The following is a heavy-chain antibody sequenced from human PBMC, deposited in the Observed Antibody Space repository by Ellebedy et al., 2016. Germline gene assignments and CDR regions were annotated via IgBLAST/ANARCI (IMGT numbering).Heavy chain of an antibody. V-gene: IGHV3-72*01. Sequence: GESLKISCVGSGFTFSDHYMDWVRQAPGKGLEWVGRSRNKPNGYTTEYAASVRGRFTIPRDESKNSLYLHMNSLKTDDTAVYYCARGYHSFDSWGQGTLVTVSS. CDR2: SRNKPNGYTT. J-gene: IGHJ4*02. D-gene: IGHD2-15*01. CDR3: ARGYHSFDS. CDR1: GFTFSDHY.